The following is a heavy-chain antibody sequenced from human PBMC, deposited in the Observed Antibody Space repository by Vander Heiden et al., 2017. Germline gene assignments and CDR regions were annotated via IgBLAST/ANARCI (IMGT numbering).Heavy chain of an antibody. Sequence: QVQLVESGGGLVKPGGSLRLSCEASGFTFSDYFMSWIRQAPGKGLEWISFTSTSGNTIFYADSVKDRFTISRNNVNNLLFLQMNSLRAEDTAVYYCARVLPVAGTSRYFQHWGQGTLVPVS. V-gene: IGHV3-11*01. CDR2: TSTSGNTI. J-gene: IGHJ1*01. CDR1: GFTFSDYF. D-gene: IGHD6-19*01. CDR3: ARVLPVAGTSRYFQH.